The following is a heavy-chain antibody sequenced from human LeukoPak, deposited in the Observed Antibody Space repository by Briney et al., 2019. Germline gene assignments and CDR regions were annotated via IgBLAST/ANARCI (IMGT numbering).Heavy chain of an antibody. CDR2: ISWNSGSI. CDR3: AKGSGGYNYKWAFDI. J-gene: IGHJ3*02. V-gene: IGHV3-9*03. CDR1: GFTFDDYA. D-gene: IGHD5-24*01. Sequence: PGGSLRLSCAASGFTFDDYAMHWVRQAPGKGLEGVSGISWNSGSIGYADSVKGRFTISRDNAKNSLYLQMNSLRAEDMALYYCAKGSGGYNYKWAFDIWGQGTMVTVSS.